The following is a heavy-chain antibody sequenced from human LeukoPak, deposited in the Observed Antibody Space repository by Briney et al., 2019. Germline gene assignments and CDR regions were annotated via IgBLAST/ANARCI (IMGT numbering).Heavy chain of an antibody. D-gene: IGHD2-15*01. J-gene: IGHJ4*02. CDR1: GGSFSGYY. V-gene: IGHV4-34*01. CDR3: ARIGGSCCGFDY. Sequence: SETLSPTCAVYGGSFSGYYWSWIRQPPGKGLEWIVEINHSGSTNYNPSLKSRVTISVDTSKNQFSLKLSSVTAADTAVYYCARIGGSCCGFDYWGQGTLVTVSS. CDR2: INHSGST.